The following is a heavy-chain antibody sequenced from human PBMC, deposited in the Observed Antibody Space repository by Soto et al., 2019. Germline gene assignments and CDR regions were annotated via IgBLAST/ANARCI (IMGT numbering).Heavy chain of an antibody. V-gene: IGHV4-59*01. D-gene: IGHD2-15*01. Sequence: QVQLQESGPGLVKPSETLSLTCTVSGGSISSYYWSWIRQPPGKGLEWIGYIYYSGSTNYNPSLKSRVTISVDTSKNQFSLKLSSVTAADPAVYYCPRGISAYDAFDIWGQGTMVTVSS. CDR2: IYYSGST. CDR3: PRGISAYDAFDI. J-gene: IGHJ3*02. CDR1: GGSISSYY.